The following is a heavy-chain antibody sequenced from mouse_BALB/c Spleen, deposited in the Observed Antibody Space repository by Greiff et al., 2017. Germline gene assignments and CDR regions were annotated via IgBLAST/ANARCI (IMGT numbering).Heavy chain of an antibody. D-gene: IGHD1-1*01. J-gene: IGHJ4*01. Sequence: QVQLQQSGPELVKPGASVRISCKASGYTFTSYYIHWVKQRPGQGLEWIGWIYPGNVNTKYNEKFKGKATLTADNSSSTAYMQLSSLTSEASAVYFCARFTTVVDAMDYWGQGTSVTVSS. CDR2: IYPGNVNT. V-gene: IGHV1S56*01. CDR3: ARFTTVVDAMDY. CDR1: GYTFTSYY.